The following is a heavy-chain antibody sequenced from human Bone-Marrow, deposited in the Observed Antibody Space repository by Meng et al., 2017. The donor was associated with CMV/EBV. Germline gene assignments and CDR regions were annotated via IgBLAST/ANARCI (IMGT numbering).Heavy chain of an antibody. J-gene: IGHJ6*02. V-gene: IGHV4-59*01. CDR2: IYYSGST. Sequence: GSLRLSCTVSGGSISSYYWSWIRQPPGKGLEWIGYIYYSGSTNYNPSLKSRVTISVDTSKNQFSLKLSSVTAADTAVYYCARDAVVPAAITQSADYYYYGMDVWGQGNTVTVSS. CDR1: GGSISSYY. CDR3: ARDAVVPAAITQSADYYYYGMDV. D-gene: IGHD2-2*02.